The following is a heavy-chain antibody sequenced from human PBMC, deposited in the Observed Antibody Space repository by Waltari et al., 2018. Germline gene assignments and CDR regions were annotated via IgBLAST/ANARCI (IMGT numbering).Heavy chain of an antibody. Sequence: EVQLVESGGGLVKPGGSLRLSCAASGFTFSSYSMNWVRQAPGQGLECVSSISSSSSYIYYADSVKGRFTISRDNAKNSLYLQMNSLRAEDTAVYYCARIPYYDILTGFPYYFDYWGQGTLVTVSS. CDR1: GFTFSSYS. J-gene: IGHJ4*02. V-gene: IGHV3-21*01. CDR3: ARIPYYDILTGFPYYFDY. D-gene: IGHD3-9*01. CDR2: ISSSSSYI.